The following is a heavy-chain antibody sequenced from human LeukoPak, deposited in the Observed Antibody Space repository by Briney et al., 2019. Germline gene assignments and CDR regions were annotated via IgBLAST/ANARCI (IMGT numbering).Heavy chain of an antibody. J-gene: IGHJ5*02. D-gene: IGHD3-10*01. CDR2: INHSGST. CDR3: ARVKWFRVSDWFDP. V-gene: IGHV4-34*01. Sequence: SETLSLTCAVYGGSFSGYYWSWIRQPPGKGLEWIGEINHSGSTNYNPSLKSRVTISVDTSKNQFSLKLSSVTAADSAVYYCARVKWFRVSDWFDPWGQGTLVTVSS. CDR1: GGSFSGYY.